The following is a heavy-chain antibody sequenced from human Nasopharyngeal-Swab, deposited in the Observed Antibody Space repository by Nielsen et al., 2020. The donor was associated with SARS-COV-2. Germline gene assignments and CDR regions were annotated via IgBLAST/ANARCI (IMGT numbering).Heavy chain of an antibody. V-gene: IGHV3-7*04. CDR2: IKQDGSEK. CDR1: GFTFSSYW. Sequence: GESLKISCAASGFTFSSYWMSWVRQAPGKGLEWVANIKQDGSEKYYVDSVKGRFTISRDNAKNSLYLQMNSLRAEDTAVYYCARGSSSSFPAYYYYYMDVWGKGTTVTVSS. D-gene: IGHD6-6*01. CDR3: ARGSSSSFPAYYYYYMDV. J-gene: IGHJ6*03.